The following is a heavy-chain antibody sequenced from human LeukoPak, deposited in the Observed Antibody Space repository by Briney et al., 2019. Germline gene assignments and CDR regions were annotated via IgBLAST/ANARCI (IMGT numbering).Heavy chain of an antibody. Sequence: GGSLRLSCTGSGFTFGHYAMAWVRQAPGKGLEWVGFIRSNAYGGTIEYAASVKGRFTISRDNSKGIAYLQMDSLRTEDTAVYYCTRGGDFGVPAPLGIDAFDIWGQGTMVTVSS. CDR3: TRGGDFGVPAPLGIDAFDI. CDR1: GFTFGHYA. D-gene: IGHD2-2*01. CDR2: IRSNAYGGTI. J-gene: IGHJ3*02. V-gene: IGHV3-49*04.